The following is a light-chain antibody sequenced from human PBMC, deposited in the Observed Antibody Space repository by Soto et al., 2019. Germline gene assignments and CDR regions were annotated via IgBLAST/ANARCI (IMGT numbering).Light chain of an antibody. CDR1: QSVSSK. Sequence: EIVLTQSPATLSLSPGERATLSCRASQSVSSKLAWYQQKPGQAPRLLIFAASTRATGIPARFSGSGSGTEFTLTIRRLEPEDFAVYYCQQYDSSPPGTFGQGTKVDIK. V-gene: IGKV3-20*01. J-gene: IGKJ1*01. CDR2: AAS. CDR3: QQYDSSPPGT.